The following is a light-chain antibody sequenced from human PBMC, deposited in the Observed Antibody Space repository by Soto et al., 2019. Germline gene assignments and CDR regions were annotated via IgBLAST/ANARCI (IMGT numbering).Light chain of an antibody. CDR1: SSDVGGYNY. J-gene: IGLJ1*01. V-gene: IGLV2-14*01. CDR3: SSYTSSSALCV. CDR2: DVS. Sequence: QSALTQPASVSGSPGQSITISCTGTSSDVGGYNYVSWYQQHPGKAPKLMIYDVSNRPSGVSNRFSGSKSGNTASLTISGLQAEDEVDYYCSSYTSSSALCVFGTGTKLTVL.